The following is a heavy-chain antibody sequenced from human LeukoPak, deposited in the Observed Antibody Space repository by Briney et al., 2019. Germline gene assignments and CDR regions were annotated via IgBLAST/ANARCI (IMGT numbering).Heavy chain of an antibody. V-gene: IGHV4-59*01. D-gene: IGHD4-17*01. CDR2: IYYSGST. CDR3: ARGGPVTRSGRPLDV. J-gene: IGHJ6*02. CDR1: GGSISSYY. Sequence: PSETLSLTCTVSGGSISSYYWSWIRQPPGKGLEWIGYIYYSGSTNYNPSLKSRVTISVDTSKNQFSLKLSSVTAADTAVYYCARGGPVTRSGRPLDVWGQGTTVTVSS.